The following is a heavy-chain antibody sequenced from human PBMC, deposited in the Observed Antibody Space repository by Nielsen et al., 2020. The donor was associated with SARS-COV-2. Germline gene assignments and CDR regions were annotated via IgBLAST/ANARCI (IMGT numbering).Heavy chain of an antibody. CDR1: GFTFSSLW. CDR3: ARDWSRAADV. V-gene: IGHV3-7*01. J-gene: IGHJ3*01. Sequence: GGSLRLSCAASGFTFSSLWMSWVHQVPGKGLEWVADINPDGSEKFYVDSVKGRFTISRDNAKNSMSLQMNSLRVEDTAVYYCARDWSRAADVWGQGTMVTVSS. D-gene: IGHD2-15*01. CDR2: INPDGSEK.